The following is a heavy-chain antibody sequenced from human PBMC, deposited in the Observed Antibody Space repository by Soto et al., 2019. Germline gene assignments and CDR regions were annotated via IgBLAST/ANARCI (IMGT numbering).Heavy chain of an antibody. CDR2: INPNSGGT. CDR3: ASRQVWRVGPYIDY. V-gene: IGHV1-2*02. CDR1: GYTFTGYY. J-gene: IGHJ4*02. Sequence: ASVKVSCNASGYTFTGYYMHWVRQAPGQGLEWMGWINPNSGGTNYAQKFQGRVTMTRDTSISTAYMELSRLRSDDTAVYYCASRQVWRVGPYIDYWGQGTLVTVSS. D-gene: IGHD3-3*01.